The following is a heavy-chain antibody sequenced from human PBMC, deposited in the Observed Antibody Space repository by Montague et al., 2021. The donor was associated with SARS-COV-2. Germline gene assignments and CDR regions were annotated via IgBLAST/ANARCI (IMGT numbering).Heavy chain of an antibody. V-gene: IGHV2-70*01. Sequence: PALVKPTQTLTLTRTFSGFSLSTSGVCVSWIRQPQGKALEWLALIDWXXXKYSSTSLKTRLTISKDTSKHQVVLTMTNMDPVDTATYYCARIDSSSWPNFDYWGQGTLVTVSS. J-gene: IGHJ4*02. CDR3: ARIDSSSWPNFDY. CDR1: GFSLSTSGVC. D-gene: IGHD6-13*01. CDR2: IDWXXXK.